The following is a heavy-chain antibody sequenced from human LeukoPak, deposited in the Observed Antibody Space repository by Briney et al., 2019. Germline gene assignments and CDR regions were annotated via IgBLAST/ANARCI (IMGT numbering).Heavy chain of an antibody. J-gene: IGHJ4*02. V-gene: IGHV3-7*05. CDR1: GFTFSTYW. CDR3: ARLIRPYFDY. CDR2: IKQDGSEK. Sequence: GGSLRLSCVASGFTFSTYWMSWVRQAPGRGLEWVASIKQDGSEKYYVDSVKGRFTISRDNAKNSLYLQMNSLRAEDTAVYYCARLIRPYFDYWGQGTLVTVSS.